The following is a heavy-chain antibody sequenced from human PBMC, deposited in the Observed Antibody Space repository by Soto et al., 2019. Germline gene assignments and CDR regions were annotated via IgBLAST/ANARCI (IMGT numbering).Heavy chain of an antibody. J-gene: IGHJ4*02. D-gene: IGHD3-3*01. CDR1: GFTFSSYG. CDR2: ISYDGSNK. V-gene: IGHV3-30*18. Sequence: GGSLRLSCAASGFTFSSYGMHWVRQAPGKGLEWVAVISYDGSNKYYADSVKGRFTISRDNSKNTLYLQMNSLRAEDTAVYYCAKDRRLITIFGVFDYWGQGTLVTVSS. CDR3: AKDRRLITIFGVFDY.